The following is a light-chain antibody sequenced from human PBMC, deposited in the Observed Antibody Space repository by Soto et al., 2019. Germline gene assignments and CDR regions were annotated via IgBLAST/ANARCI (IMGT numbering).Light chain of an antibody. CDR3: SSYTSSSTLDV. Sequence: QSVLTQPASVSGSPGQSITISCTGTSSDVGGYNYVSWYQQHPVKAPKLMIYDVSNRPSGVSNRFSGSKSGNTASLTISGLQAEDEADYYCSSYTSSSTLDVFGTGTKLTVL. J-gene: IGLJ1*01. CDR2: DVS. V-gene: IGLV2-14*01. CDR1: SSDVGGYNY.